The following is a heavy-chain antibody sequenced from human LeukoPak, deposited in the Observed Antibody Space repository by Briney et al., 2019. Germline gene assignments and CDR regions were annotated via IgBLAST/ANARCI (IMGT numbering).Heavy chain of an antibody. V-gene: IGHV3-23*01. D-gene: IGHD4/OR15-4a*01. CDR3: AGFYYSAFFDY. CDR1: GFTFSSYA. CDR2: ISGSSGST. J-gene: IGHJ4*02. Sequence: GGSLRLSCAASGFTFSSYAMTWVRQAPGKGLEWVSTISGSSGSTYYADSVKGRFTISRDNSKNTLYLQMNSLRAEDTAVYYCAGFYYSAFFDYWGQGTLVTVSS.